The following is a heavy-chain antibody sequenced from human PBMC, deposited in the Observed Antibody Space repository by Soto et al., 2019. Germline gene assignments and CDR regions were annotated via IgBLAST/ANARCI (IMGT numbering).Heavy chain of an antibody. Sequence: QVQLEQSGAEVKKPGSSVKVSCQTSGGTFNTYPISWMRQAPGQGLEWLGGILPVFRIVNYAQQFQDRFNLPEDEATNSVYMELSRLTSEDPAVYFCARPHLRGGHYEFRSAPTASLYHYGLGVWGQGTTVIVSS. CDR3: ARPHLRGGHYEFRSAPTASLYHYGLGV. D-gene: IGHD3-3*01. CDR1: GGTFNTYP. J-gene: IGHJ6*02. CDR2: ILPVFRIV. V-gene: IGHV1-69*01.